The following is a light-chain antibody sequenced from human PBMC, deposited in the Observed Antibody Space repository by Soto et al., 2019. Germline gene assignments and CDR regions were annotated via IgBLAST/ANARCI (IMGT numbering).Light chain of an antibody. J-gene: IGKJ4*01. CDR1: QSVSRNY. V-gene: IGKV3-20*01. CDR2: GAS. Sequence: EIVLTQSPGTLSLSPGERATLSCRASQSVSRNYLAWYQQKPGQAPRLLFYGASSRVTGIPDRFSGSGSGTDFTLTISRLEPEDFAVYYCQQYGSSPLTFGGGTKVDIK. CDR3: QQYGSSPLT.